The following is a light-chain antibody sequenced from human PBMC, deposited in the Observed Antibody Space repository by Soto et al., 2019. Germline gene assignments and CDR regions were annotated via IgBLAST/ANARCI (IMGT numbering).Light chain of an antibody. Sequence: IFLTQSPSTLSLSQWDLATLSCRASQSVSSYLALYQQKPGQAPRLLIYDASNRATGIPARFSGSGSGTDFTLTISSLEPDDFAVYYCQQRSNWQITFGQGTRLEIK. J-gene: IGKJ5*01. V-gene: IGKV3-11*01. CDR2: DAS. CDR3: QQRSNWQIT. CDR1: QSVSSY.